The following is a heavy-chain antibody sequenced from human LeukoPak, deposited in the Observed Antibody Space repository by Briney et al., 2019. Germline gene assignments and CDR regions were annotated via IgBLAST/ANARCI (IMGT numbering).Heavy chain of an antibody. CDR3: AGYGFPIPFDC. J-gene: IGHJ4*02. CDR1: GGSIYNYY. D-gene: IGHD5-18*01. Sequence: SETLSLTCTVSGGSIYNYYWSWIRQPAGKGLEWIGRIYTSGSTDYSPSLKSRVAMSLDTSKNQFSLKLRSVTAADTAVYYCAGYGFPIPFDCWGQGTLVTVSS. V-gene: IGHV4-4*07. CDR2: IYTSGST.